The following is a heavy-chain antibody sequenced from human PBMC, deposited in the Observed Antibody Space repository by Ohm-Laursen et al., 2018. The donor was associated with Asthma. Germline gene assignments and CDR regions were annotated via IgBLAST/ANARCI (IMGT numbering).Heavy chain of an antibody. CDR1: GFTFSSYS. V-gene: IGHV3-48*02. Sequence: SLRLSCAASGFTFSSYSMNWVRQAPGKGLEWVSYISSSSSTIYYADSVKGRFTISRDNAKNSLYLQMNSLRDEDTAVYYCATEYSGSYDWRGDAFDIWGQGTMVTVSS. J-gene: IGHJ3*02. D-gene: IGHD1-26*01. CDR2: ISSSSSTI. CDR3: ATEYSGSYDWRGDAFDI.